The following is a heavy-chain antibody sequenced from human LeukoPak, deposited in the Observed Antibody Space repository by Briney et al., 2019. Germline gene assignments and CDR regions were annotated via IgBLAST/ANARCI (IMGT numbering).Heavy chain of an antibody. CDR2: MNPNSGGT. J-gene: IGHJ4*02. D-gene: IGHD2-2*02. CDR1: GYTFTGYY. V-gene: IGHV1-2*02. CDR3: AREYCSSTSCYTGRFDY. Sequence: GASVKVSCKASGYTFTGYYMHWVRQAPGQGLEWMGWMNPNSGGTNYAQKFQGRVTMTRDTSISTAYMELSRLRSDDTAVYYCAREYCSSTSCYTGRFDYWDQGTLVTVSS.